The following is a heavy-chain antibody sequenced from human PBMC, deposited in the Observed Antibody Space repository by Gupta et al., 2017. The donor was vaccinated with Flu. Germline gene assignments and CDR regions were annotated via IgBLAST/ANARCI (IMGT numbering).Heavy chain of an antibody. CDR3: ASYSSGWYPERRGYYYYGMDV. D-gene: IGHD6-19*01. V-gene: IGHV1-69*01. CDR2: IIPIFGTA. Sequence: QVQLVQSGAEVKKPGSSVKVSCQASGGTFSSYAISWVRQAPGQGLEWMGGIIPIFGTANYAQKFQGRVTITADESTSTAYMELSSLRSEDTAVYYCASYSSGWYPERRGYYYYGMDVWGQGTTVTVSS. CDR1: GGTFSSYA. J-gene: IGHJ6*02.